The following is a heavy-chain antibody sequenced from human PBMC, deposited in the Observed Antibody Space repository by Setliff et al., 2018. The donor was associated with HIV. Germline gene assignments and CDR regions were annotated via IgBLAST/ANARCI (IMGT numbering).Heavy chain of an antibody. CDR2: VTHSGTT. J-gene: IGHJ4*02. Sequence: KTSETLSLTCAVYGGSFSGFYWTFIRQSPGKGLEWIGEVTHSGTTTYDPSLKSRITISLDTSTNQFSLRLNSVTAADTAHYFCVVYFGGNGGRGLWGQGTLVTVSS. V-gene: IGHV4-34*10. D-gene: IGHD2-15*01. CDR1: GGSFSGFY. CDR3: VVYFGGNGGRGL.